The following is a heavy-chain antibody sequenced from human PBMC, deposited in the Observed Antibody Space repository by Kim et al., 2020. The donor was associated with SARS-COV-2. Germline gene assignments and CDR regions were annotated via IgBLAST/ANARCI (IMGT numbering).Heavy chain of an antibody. D-gene: IGHD2-15*01. CDR1: GGSFSGYY. J-gene: IGHJ6*02. CDR2: INHSGST. V-gene: IGHV4-34*01. CDR3: AVSDCSGGSCYYYYGMDV. Sequence: SETLSLTCAVYGGSFSGYYWSWIRQPPGKGLEWIGEINHSGSTNYNPSLKSRVTISVDTSKNQFSLKLSSVTAADTAVYYCAVSDCSGGSCYYYYGMDVWGQGTTVTVSS.